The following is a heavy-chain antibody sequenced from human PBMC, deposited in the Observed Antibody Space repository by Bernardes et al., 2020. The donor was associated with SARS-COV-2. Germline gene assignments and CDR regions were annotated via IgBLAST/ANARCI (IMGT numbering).Heavy chain of an antibody. CDR3: AKDLYSSSWYDPRLIYYFDY. V-gene: IGHV3-23*01. Sequence: GGSLRLSCAASGFTFSSYAMSWVRQAPGKGLEWVSAISGSGGSTYYADSVKGRFTISRDNSKNTLYLQMNSLRAEDTAVYYCAKDLYSSSWYDPRLIYYFDYCGQGTLVTVSS. CDR2: ISGSGGST. J-gene: IGHJ4*02. CDR1: GFTFSSYA. D-gene: IGHD6-13*01.